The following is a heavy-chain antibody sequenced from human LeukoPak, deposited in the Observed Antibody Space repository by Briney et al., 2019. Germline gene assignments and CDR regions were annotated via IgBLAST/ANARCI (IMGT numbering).Heavy chain of an antibody. J-gene: IGHJ4*02. CDR2: ISGSGGST. V-gene: IGHV3-23*01. CDR1: GFTFSSYA. Sequence: GESLKISCAASGFTFSSYAMSWVRQAPGKGLEWVSAISGSGGSTYYADSVKGRFTISRDNSKNTLYLQMSSLRAEDTAVYYCAKGTLNWNKYYFDYWGQGTLVTVSS. CDR3: AKGTLNWNKYYFDY. D-gene: IGHD1/OR15-1a*01.